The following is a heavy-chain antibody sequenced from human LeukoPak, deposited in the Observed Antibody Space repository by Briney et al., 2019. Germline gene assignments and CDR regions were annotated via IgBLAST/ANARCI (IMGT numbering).Heavy chain of an antibody. Sequence: GASVKVSCKASGYTFNSYALDWVRQAPGQGFEWMGWINTNTGNPTYAQGFTGRFVFSLDTSVSTAYLEISSLKAEDTAVYYCAGARYCIGSTCPAGYYGMDVWGQGTTVTVSS. D-gene: IGHD2-15*01. V-gene: IGHV7-4-1*02. CDR2: INTNTGNP. CDR1: GYTFNSYA. CDR3: AGARYCIGSTCPAGYYGMDV. J-gene: IGHJ6*02.